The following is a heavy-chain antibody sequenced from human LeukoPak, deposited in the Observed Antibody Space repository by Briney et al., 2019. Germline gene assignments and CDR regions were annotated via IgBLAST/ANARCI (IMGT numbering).Heavy chain of an antibody. J-gene: IGHJ4*02. Sequence: PAETLSLSCAAYGCSFSGYDWRWIRQPPGKGLEWIGEIKHSGNTNYNPSLTSRVTIYVDTSTNQFSLKLSSVTAADTAVYYCVRGLDMTAVTPWLYWGQGTLVTVSS. CDR3: VRGLDMTAVTPWLY. CDR1: GCSFSGYD. CDR2: IKHSGNT. D-gene: IGHD4-17*01. V-gene: IGHV4-34*01.